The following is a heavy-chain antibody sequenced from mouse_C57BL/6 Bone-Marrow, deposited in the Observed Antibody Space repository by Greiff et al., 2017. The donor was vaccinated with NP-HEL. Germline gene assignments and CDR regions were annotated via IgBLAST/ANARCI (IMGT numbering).Heavy chain of an antibody. CDR1: GFTFSDYG. D-gene: IGHD1-1*01. V-gene: IGHV5-17*01. Sequence: EVQLVESGGGLVKPGGSLKLSCAASGFTFSDYGMHWVRQAPEKGLEWVAYISSGSSTIYYADTVKGRFTLSRDNAKNTLFLQMTSLRSEDTAMYYCARDPYYDGSSYGYWYFDVWGTGTTVTVSS. CDR2: ISSGSSTI. CDR3: ARDPYYDGSSYGYWYFDV. J-gene: IGHJ1*03.